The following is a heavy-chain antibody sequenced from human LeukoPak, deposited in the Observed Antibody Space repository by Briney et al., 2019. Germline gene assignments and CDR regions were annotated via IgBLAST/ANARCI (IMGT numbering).Heavy chain of an antibody. CDR1: GGSIFTTNYY. D-gene: IGHD2-15*01. J-gene: IGHJ4*02. CDR2: ISHSGST. V-gene: IGHV4-39*07. Sequence: SETLALTCTVTGGSIFTTNYYWGWIRQPPGKGLEWIGYISHSGSTNYNPSLKSRVTISVDTSKNQFSLKLSSVTAADTAVYYCARDGCSGGSCYRFFDYWGQGTLVTVSS. CDR3: ARDGCSGGSCYRFFDY.